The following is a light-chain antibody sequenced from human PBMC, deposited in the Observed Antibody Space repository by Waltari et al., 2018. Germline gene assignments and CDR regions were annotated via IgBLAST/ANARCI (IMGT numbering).Light chain of an antibody. CDR1: IYNIGINT. Sequence: QSVLTQPPSASGTPGRRVTISCSGTIYNIGINTVNWYQQFPGSGPKLLIFSAPQPASGVPDRVSASKSGTSASLAINGLQAADEADYYCGAWDDGVKEWVFGGGTKLTVL. CDR2: SAP. J-gene: IGLJ3*02. CDR3: GAWDDGVKEWV. V-gene: IGLV1-44*01.